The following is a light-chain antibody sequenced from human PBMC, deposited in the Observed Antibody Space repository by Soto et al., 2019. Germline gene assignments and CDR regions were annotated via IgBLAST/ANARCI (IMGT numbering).Light chain of an antibody. Sequence: DIQLTQSPSFLSASVGDRVTITCRASQGITNYLAWYQQKPGKAPKLLIYGASTLQSGVPSRFSGSGSGTEFTFTISSLQPEDFAAYYCQQLNSYPLTVGQGTRLEIK. CDR3: QQLNSYPLT. J-gene: IGKJ5*01. CDR1: QGITNY. CDR2: GAS. V-gene: IGKV1-9*01.